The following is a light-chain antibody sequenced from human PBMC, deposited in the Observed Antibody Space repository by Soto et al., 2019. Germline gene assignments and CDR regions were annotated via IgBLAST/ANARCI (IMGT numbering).Light chain of an antibody. CDR2: SNK. V-gene: IGLV1-47*02. CDR1: SSNIGSNY. CDR3: AAWDDSRSGVV. Sequence: QSVLTQPPSASGTPGQRVTISCSGSSSNIGSNYVYWYQQLPGTAPKLLIYSNKQRPSGVPDRFSGSKSGTSASLAISGLRAEDEADYYCAAWDDSRSGVVFGGGTKLTVL. J-gene: IGLJ2*01.